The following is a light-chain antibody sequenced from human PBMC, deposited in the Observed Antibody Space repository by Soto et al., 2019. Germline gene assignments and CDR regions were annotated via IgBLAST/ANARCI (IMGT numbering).Light chain of an antibody. CDR2: TDN. V-gene: IGLV1-44*01. J-gene: IGLJ1*01. Sequence: QSVLTQPPSASGTPGQRVTISCSGGSSNIGSKTVNWYQQLPGTAPKLLIYTDNQRPSGVPDRFSGSKSGTSASLAISGLQSEDEADYYCVAWDASLNGYVFGTGTKLTVL. CDR3: VAWDASLNGYV. CDR1: SSNIGSKT.